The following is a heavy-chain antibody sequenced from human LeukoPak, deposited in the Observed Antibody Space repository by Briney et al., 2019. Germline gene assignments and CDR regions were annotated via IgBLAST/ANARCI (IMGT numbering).Heavy chain of an antibody. CDR3: ARMSIGSYYGY. Sequence: PSQTLSLTCTVSGGSISSGSYYWSWIRQPAGKGLEWIGRIYTSGSTNYNPSLKSRVTISVDTSKNQFSLKLSSVTAADTAVYYCARMSIGSYYGYWGQGTLVTVSS. V-gene: IGHV4-61*02. D-gene: IGHD1-26*01. J-gene: IGHJ4*02. CDR2: IYTSGST. CDR1: GGSISSGSYY.